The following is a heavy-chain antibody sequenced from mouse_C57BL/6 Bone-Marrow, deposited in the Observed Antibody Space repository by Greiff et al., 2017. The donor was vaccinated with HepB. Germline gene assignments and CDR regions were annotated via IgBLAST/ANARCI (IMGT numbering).Heavy chain of an antibody. CDR1: GFSLTSYG. CDR2: ICSGGST. V-gene: IGHV2-2*01. J-gene: IGHJ3*01. Sequence: VQVVESGPGLVQPSQSLSITCTVSGFSLTSYGVHWVRQSPGKGLEWLGVICSGGSTDYNAAFISRLIISKDNAKSQVFFRMNSLQADDTAIYYCASAWFAYWGQGTLVTVSA. CDR3: ASAWFAY.